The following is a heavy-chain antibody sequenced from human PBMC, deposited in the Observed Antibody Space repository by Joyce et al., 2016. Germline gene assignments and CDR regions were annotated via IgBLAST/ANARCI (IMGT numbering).Heavy chain of an antibody. Sequence: QITLKESGPTLVKPTQTLTLTCNFSGFSLSTSGVGVGWIRQPPGKAREWLTLIYWNDDNRYSPSLKSRLTITKDTSKNQVVLTMTNMDPVDTATYYCAQSYYDSSGYYSNYFDYWGQGTLVTVSS. J-gene: IGHJ4*02. CDR2: IYWNDDN. CDR1: GFSLSTSGVG. V-gene: IGHV2-5*01. CDR3: AQSYYDSSGYYSNYFDY. D-gene: IGHD3-22*01.